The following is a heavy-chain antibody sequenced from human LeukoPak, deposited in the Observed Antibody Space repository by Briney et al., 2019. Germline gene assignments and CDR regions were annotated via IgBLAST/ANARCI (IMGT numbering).Heavy chain of an antibody. CDR2: IFSGGST. V-gene: IGHV3-53*01. CDR1: GFTVSSNY. CDR3: ASLYYDILTGYSEYFQH. Sequence: PGESLRLSCAASGFTVSSNYMSWVRQAPGEGLEWVSVIFSGGSTYYADSVKGRFTISRDNSKNTLYLHMNSLRAEDTAVYYCASLYYDILTGYSEYFQHWGQGTLVTVSS. J-gene: IGHJ1*01. D-gene: IGHD3-9*01.